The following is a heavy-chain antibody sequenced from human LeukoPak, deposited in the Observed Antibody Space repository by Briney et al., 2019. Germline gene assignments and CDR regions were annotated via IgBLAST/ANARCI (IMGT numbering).Heavy chain of an antibody. Sequence: GGSLRLSCAASGFTFSSYGMHWVRQAPGKGLEWVANIKQDGSEKYYVDSVKGRFTISRDNAKNSLYLQMNSLRAEDTAVYYCARVVPNWGHEGNWYFDLWGRGTLVTVSS. CDR1: GFTFSSYG. V-gene: IGHV3-7*01. CDR3: ARVVPNWGHEGNWYFDL. CDR2: IKQDGSEK. D-gene: IGHD7-27*01. J-gene: IGHJ2*01.